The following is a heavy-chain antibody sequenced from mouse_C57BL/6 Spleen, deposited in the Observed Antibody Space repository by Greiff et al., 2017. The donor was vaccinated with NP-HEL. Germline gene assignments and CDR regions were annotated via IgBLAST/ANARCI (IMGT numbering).Heavy chain of an antibody. V-gene: IGHV1-39*01. CDR2: INPNYGTT. J-gene: IGHJ4*01. CDR1: GYSFNDYN. Sequence: EVHLVESGPELVKPGASVKISCKASGYSFNDYNMNWVKQSTGKSLEWIGVINPNYGTTSYNQKFKGKATLTVDQSSSTAYMQLNSLTSEDSAVYYCARMAQATRYAMDYWGQGTSVTVSS. CDR3: ARMAQATRYAMDY. D-gene: IGHD3-2*02.